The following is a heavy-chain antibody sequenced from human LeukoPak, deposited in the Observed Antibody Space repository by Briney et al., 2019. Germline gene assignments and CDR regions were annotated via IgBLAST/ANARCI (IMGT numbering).Heavy chain of an antibody. CDR1: GVTFTNNA. J-gene: IGHJ4*02. CDR2: ISDSGITT. CDR3: TSDRGIAARPLFDL. V-gene: IGHV3-23*01. Sequence: GGSLRLSCAASGVTFTNNAMTWVRQAPGKGLEWVSDISDSGITTYYADSVKGRFTISRDNSKNTVYLQMNSLKIEDTAVYYCTSDRGIAARPLFDLWGQGTLVTVSS. D-gene: IGHD6-6*01.